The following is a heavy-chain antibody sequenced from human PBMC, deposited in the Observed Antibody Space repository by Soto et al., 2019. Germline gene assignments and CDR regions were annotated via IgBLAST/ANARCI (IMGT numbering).Heavy chain of an antibody. CDR3: ASHTSRGDSSGRGMGYYYYGMDV. D-gene: IGHD3-22*01. V-gene: IGHV1-69*01. Sequence: QVQLVQSGAEVKKPGSSVRVSCKASGGTFTYYAVSWVQQAPGQGLEWMGGIIPIFGTTNYAQRFQGRVTITADESTSTAYRELTSLRSEDTAVYYCASHTSRGDSSGRGMGYYYYGMDVWGQGTTVTVSS. J-gene: IGHJ6*02. CDR1: GGTFTYYA. CDR2: IIPIFGTT.